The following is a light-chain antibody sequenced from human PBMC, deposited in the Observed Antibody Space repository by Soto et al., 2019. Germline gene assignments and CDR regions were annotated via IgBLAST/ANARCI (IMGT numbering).Light chain of an antibody. CDR3: SSYTSSSTLV. Sequence: QSVLTQPASVSGSPGQSITISCTGTSSDVGGYNYVSWYHHHPGKAPKLMIFDVSNRPSGVSNRFSGSKSGNTASLTISGLQAEDEADYYSSSYTSSSTLVFGGGTKLTVL. V-gene: IGLV2-14*03. J-gene: IGLJ2*01. CDR1: SSDVGGYNY. CDR2: DVS.